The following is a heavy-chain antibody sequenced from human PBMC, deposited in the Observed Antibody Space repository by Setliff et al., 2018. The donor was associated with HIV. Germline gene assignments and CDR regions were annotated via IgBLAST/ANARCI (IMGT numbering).Heavy chain of an antibody. D-gene: IGHD2-8*01. CDR2: ISGSGGRT. CDR3: AKLPDCTNGVCSPGDY. Sequence: PGGSLRLSCAASGFTVSSYAMSWVRQAPGKGLEWVSAISGSGGRTHYADSVKGRFTISRDNTKNTLYLQMNTLRAEDTAVYYCAKLPDCTNGVCSPGDYWGRGTLVTVSS. CDR1: GFTVSSYA. J-gene: IGHJ4*02. V-gene: IGHV3-23*01.